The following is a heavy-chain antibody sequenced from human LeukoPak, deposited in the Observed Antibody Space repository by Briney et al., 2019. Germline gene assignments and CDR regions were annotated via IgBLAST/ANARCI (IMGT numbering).Heavy chain of an antibody. CDR1: GFIFGDYY. J-gene: IGHJ6*03. D-gene: IGHD2-2*01. CDR2: ISYDGNNE. CDR3: ARDRATDRTSLYYMDV. Sequence: PGGSLRLSCAASGFIFGDYYMSWIRQAPGKGLEWVAVISYDGNNEYYADSVKGRFTISRDNSKNTLYLQMNSLRAEDTALYYCARDRATDRTSLYYMDVWGKGTTVTVSS. V-gene: IGHV3-30-3*01.